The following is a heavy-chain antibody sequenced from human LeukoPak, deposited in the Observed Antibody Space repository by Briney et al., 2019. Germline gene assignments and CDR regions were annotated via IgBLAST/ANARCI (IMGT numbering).Heavy chain of an antibody. J-gene: IGHJ4*02. V-gene: IGHV3-30*18. D-gene: IGHD1-26*01. CDR2: ISYDGSNK. CDR1: GFTFSSYG. Sequence: GRSLRLSCAAPGFTFSSYGMHWVRQAPGKGLEWVAVISYDGSNKYYADSVKGRFTISRDNSKNTLYLQMNSLRAEDTAVYYCAKELIVGAGDYWGQGTLVTVSS. CDR3: AKELIVGAGDY.